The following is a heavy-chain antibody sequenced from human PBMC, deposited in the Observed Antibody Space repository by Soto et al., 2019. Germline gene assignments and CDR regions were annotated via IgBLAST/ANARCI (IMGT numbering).Heavy chain of an antibody. CDR2: INSRGNYI. Sequence: PGGSLRLSCAASGFTFSTYSMNWVRQAPGKGLEWVSSINSRGNYIYYADSMKGRFTISRDNAKNSLYLQMNSLRAEDTAVYYCATGSETTVTTTDYWGQGTLVTVSS. V-gene: IGHV3-21*01. CDR3: ATGSETTVTTTDY. D-gene: IGHD4-4*01. J-gene: IGHJ4*02. CDR1: GFTFSTYS.